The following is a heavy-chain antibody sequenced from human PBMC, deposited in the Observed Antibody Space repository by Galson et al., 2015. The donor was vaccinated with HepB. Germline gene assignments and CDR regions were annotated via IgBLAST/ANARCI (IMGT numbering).Heavy chain of an antibody. Sequence: SLRLSCAASGFTFSAHGIHWVRQAPGKGLEWVSLIWFDGHTTYYADSVKGRFTISRDNVKNTLYLQMNNLRAEDTAVYYCARDQGVYYHYAKDVWGRGATVTVS. CDR3: ARDQGVYYHYAKDV. CDR2: IWFDGHTT. CDR1: GFTFSAHG. D-gene: IGHD6-6*01. V-gene: IGHV3-33*08. J-gene: IGHJ6*02.